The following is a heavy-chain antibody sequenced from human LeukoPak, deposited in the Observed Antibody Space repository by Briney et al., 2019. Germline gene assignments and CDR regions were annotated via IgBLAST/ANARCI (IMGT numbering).Heavy chain of an antibody. J-gene: IGHJ4*02. CDR2: IKSKTDGGTT. CDR1: GFTFSNAW. D-gene: IGHD1-1*01. Sequence: GGSLRLSCAASGFTFSNAWMSWVRQAPGKGLEWVDRIKSKTDGGTTDYAAPVKGRFTISRDDSKNTLYLQMNSLKTEDTAVYYCTTKTGTTNYFDYWGQGTLVTVSS. CDR3: TTKTGTTNYFDY. V-gene: IGHV3-15*01.